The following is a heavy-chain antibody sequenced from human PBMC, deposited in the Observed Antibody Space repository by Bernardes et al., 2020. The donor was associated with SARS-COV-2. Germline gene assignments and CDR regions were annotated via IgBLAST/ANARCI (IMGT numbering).Heavy chain of an antibody. CDR2: INSDGSST. CDR3: AREGYCSSTSCYHYYYYGMDV. CDR1: GFTFSSYW. Sequence: GSLRLSCAASGFTFSSYWMHWVRQAPGKGLVWVSRINSDGSSTSYADSVKGRFTISRDNAKNTLYLQMNSLRAEDTAVYYCAREGYCSSTSCYHYYYYGMDVWGQGTTVTVSS. V-gene: IGHV3-74*01. D-gene: IGHD2-2*01. J-gene: IGHJ6*02.